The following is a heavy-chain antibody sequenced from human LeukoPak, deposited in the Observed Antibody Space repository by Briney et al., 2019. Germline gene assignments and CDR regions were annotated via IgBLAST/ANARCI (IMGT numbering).Heavy chain of an antibody. CDR1: GFTFSTYW. J-gene: IGHJ4*02. Sequence: GGSLRLSCAASGFTFSTYWMAWVRQAPGKGLEWVANIKGDESARHQADSVKGRFTISRDNAQNSVYLQMSSLRGEDTAVYYCANDVGGSLDYWGQGTLVTVSS. CDR3: ANDVGGSLDY. D-gene: IGHD1-26*01. V-gene: IGHV3-7*01. CDR2: IKGDESAR.